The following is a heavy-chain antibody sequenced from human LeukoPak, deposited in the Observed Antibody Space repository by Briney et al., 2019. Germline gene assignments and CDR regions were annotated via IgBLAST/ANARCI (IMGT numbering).Heavy chain of an antibody. D-gene: IGHD3-22*01. V-gene: IGHV3-48*04. J-gene: IGHJ3*02. CDR2: ISGSVGTI. Sequence: GSLRLSCAASGFTFSSYGMSWVRQAPGEGLEWVSSISGSVGTIYYADSVKGRFTISRDNAKNSLYLQMNSLRAEDTAVYYCARGSGYYPTDDAFDIWGQGTMVTVSS. CDR3: ARGSGYYPTDDAFDI. CDR1: GFTFSSYG.